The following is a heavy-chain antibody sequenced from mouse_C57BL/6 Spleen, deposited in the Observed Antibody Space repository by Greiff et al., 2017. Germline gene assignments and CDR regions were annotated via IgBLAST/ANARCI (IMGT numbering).Heavy chain of an antibody. J-gene: IGHJ3*01. D-gene: IGHD1-1*01. CDR1: GYTFTSYG. CDR2: IYPRSGNT. V-gene: IGHV1-81*01. Sequence: QVQLQQSGAELARPGASVKLSCKASGYTFTSYGISWVKQRTGQGLEWIGEIYPRSGNTYYNEKFKGKATLTADKSSSTAYMELRSLTSEDSAVYFCAREERDYGSSFAYWGQGTLVTVSA. CDR3: AREERDYGSSFAY.